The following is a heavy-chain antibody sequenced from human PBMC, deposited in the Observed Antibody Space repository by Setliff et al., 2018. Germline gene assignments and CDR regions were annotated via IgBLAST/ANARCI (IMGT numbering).Heavy chain of an antibody. CDR1: GGSISSSSYY. CDR3: ARDKRQYNFWSGYYGSWGNYFDY. J-gene: IGHJ4*02. Sequence: LSLTCTVSGGSISSSSYYWGWIRQPPGKGLEWIGSIYYSGSTYYNPSLKSRVTISVDTSKNQFSLKLSSVTAADTAVYYCARDKRQYNFWSGYYGSWGNYFDYWGQGTLVTVSS. V-gene: IGHV4-39*07. CDR2: IYYSGST. D-gene: IGHD3-3*01.